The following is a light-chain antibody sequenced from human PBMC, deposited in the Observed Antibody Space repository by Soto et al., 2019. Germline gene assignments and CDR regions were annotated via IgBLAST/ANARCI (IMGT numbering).Light chain of an antibody. CDR3: QQSYSAPYT. Sequence: DIQMTQSPSSLSASVGDRVSISCRTSQNIDRYLNWYQQKPGKAPQVLISGAASLQSGVPSRFSGSGSGTECTRSISSLQPEDFATFFCQQSYSAPYTFGQGTRLEI. CDR2: GAA. J-gene: IGKJ2*01. V-gene: IGKV1-39*01. CDR1: QNIDRY.